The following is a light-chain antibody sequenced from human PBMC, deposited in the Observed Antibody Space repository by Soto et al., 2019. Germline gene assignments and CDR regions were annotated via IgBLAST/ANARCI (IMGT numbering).Light chain of an antibody. CDR1: QRPGYW. Sequence: DIQMPQSPSTLSASVGDRVTISCRASQRPGYWLAWYQQKPGKAPKLLIYDASSLESGVPSRFSGSGSGTEFTLTISSLQPEDFATYYCQQSYSTPSITFGQGTRLEIK. V-gene: IGKV1-5*01. J-gene: IGKJ5*01. CDR2: DAS. CDR3: QQSYSTPSIT.